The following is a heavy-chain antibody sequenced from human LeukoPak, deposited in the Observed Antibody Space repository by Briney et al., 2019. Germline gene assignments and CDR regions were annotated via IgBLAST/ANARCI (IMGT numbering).Heavy chain of an antibody. V-gene: IGHV3-9*01. CDR3: ARVCSSTSCYRGWGGYFDY. Sequence: GGSLRLSCAASGFTFDDYAMHWVRQAPGKGLEWVSGISWNSGSIGYADSVKGRFTISRDNAKNSLYLQMNSLRAEDTAVYYCARVCSSTSCYRGWGGYFDYWGQGTLVTVSS. CDR1: GFTFDDYA. CDR2: ISWNSGSI. J-gene: IGHJ4*02. D-gene: IGHD2-2*02.